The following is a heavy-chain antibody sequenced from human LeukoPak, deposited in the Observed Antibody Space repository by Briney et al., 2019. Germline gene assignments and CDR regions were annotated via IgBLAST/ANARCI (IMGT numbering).Heavy chain of an antibody. J-gene: IGHJ5*02. CDR2: IIPILGIA. V-gene: IGHV1-69*04. CDR3: ARDMANYDISGWFDR. CDR1: GGTFSSYA. D-gene: IGHD3-9*01. Sequence: SVKVSCKASGGTFSSYAISWVRQAPGQGLEWMGRIIPILGIANYAQKFQGRVTITADKSTSTAYMELSSLRSEDTAVYYCARDMANYDISGWFDRWGQATLVSVSS.